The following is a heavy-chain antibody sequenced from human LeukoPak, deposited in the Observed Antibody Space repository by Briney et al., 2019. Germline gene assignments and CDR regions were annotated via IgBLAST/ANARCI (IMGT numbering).Heavy chain of an antibody. CDR1: GFTLSSYA. CDR2: ITGRGVDT. V-gene: IGHV3-23*01. Sequence: GGSLRLSCAASGFTLSSYAMSWVRQAPGKGLEWVSAITGRGVDTYYEDSVKGRFTISRDNSKNTLYLQVNSLGAEDTAVYYCANFPSSLHYWGQGTLVTVSS. D-gene: IGHD6-6*01. J-gene: IGHJ4*02. CDR3: ANFPSSLHY.